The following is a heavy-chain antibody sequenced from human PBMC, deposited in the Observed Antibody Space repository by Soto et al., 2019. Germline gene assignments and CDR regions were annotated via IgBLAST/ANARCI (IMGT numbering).Heavy chain of an antibody. CDR2: ISSSSSYI. V-gene: IGHV3-21*01. Sequence: EVQLVESGGGLVKPGGSLRLSCAASGFTFSSYSMNWVRQAPGKGLEWVSSISSSSSYIYYADSVKGRFTISRDNAKNSLYLQMNSLRAEDTAVYYCASNKSPRYGMDVWGQGTTVTVSS. J-gene: IGHJ6*02. CDR1: GFTFSSYS. CDR3: ASNKSPRYGMDV.